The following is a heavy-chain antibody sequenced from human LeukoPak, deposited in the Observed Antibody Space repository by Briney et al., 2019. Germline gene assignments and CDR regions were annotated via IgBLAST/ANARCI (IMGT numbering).Heavy chain of an antibody. CDR1: GFTFSSYG. J-gene: IGHJ4*02. CDR2: IRYDGSNK. D-gene: IGHD5-12*01. Sequence: QPAGSLRLSCAASGFTFSSYGMHWVRQAQGKGLEWVAFIRYDGSNKYYADSVKGRFTTSRDNSKNTLYLQMNSLRAEGTAVYYCARGPSGYHNTGGQGTLVTVSS. CDR3: ARGPSGYHNT. V-gene: IGHV3-30*02.